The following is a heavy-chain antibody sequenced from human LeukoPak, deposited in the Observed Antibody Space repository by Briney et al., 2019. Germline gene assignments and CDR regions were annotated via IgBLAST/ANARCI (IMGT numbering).Heavy chain of an antibody. CDR1: GGSFSGYY. J-gene: IGHJ4*02. CDR2: INHSGST. V-gene: IGHV4-34*01. Sequence: PSETLSLTCAVYGGSFSGYYWSWIRQPPGKGLEWIGEINHSGSTNYNPSLKSRVTISVDTSKNQFSLKLSSVTAADTAVYYCAGGYSRGWYVNWWGQGPLVTVSS. D-gene: IGHD6-19*01. CDR3: AGGYSRGWYVNW.